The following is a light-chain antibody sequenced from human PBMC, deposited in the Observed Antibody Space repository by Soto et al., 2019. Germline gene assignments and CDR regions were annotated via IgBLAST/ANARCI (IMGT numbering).Light chain of an antibody. CDR1: SSNIGAGYD. V-gene: IGLV1-40*01. CDR3: QSYDSSLSATVV. J-gene: IGLJ2*01. Sequence: QSVLTQPPSVSGAPGQRVTISCTGSSSNIGAGYDVHWYQQLPGTAPKLLIYGNSNRPSGVPDRFSASKSGTSASLAITGLQAEDEADYYCQSYDSSLSATVVFGGGTKVTVL. CDR2: GNS.